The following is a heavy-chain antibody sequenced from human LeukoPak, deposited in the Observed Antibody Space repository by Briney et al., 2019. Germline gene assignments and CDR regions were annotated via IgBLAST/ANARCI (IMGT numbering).Heavy chain of an antibody. D-gene: IGHD6-13*01. V-gene: IGHV3-21*01. Sequence: GGSLRLSCAASGFTFRAYTMNWVRQAPGMGLEWVSSIDTGSNSMYYADSVKGRFTISRGSAKNSLYLQMNSLRAEDTAIYYCARVGSSWPHDAFDIWGQGTMVTVSS. CDR2: IDTGSNSM. J-gene: IGHJ3*02. CDR1: GFTFRAYT. CDR3: ARVGSSWPHDAFDI.